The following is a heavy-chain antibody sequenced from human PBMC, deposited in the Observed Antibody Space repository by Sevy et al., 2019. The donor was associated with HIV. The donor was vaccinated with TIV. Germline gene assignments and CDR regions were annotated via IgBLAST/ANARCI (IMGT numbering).Heavy chain of an antibody. V-gene: IGHV3-74*03. CDR1: GFTFSNSW. CDR2: INSDGSTT. Sequence: GGSLRLSCAASGFTFSNSWMHWVRQVPGKGLVWVSYINSDGSTTTYADSVKGRFTISRDNAKNTVYLQMNSLRVEDTAVYYCARDSSYGLDVWGQGTTVTVSS. CDR3: ARDSSYGLDV. J-gene: IGHJ6*02.